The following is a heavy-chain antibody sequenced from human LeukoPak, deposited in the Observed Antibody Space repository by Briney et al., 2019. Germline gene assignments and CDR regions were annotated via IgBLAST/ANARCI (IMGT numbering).Heavy chain of an antibody. D-gene: IGHD4-17*01. CDR2: IYSGGST. V-gene: IGHV3-66*01. CDR1: GFTVSRHY. CDR3: ARTTAVGDYDC. J-gene: IGHJ4*02. Sequence: GGYLRLSCAASGFTVSRHYMTWVRQAPGKGLEWVSIIYSGGSTYYADSVKGRFTISRDNSKNTLYLQMNSLRAEDTAVYYCARTTAVGDYDCWGQGTLVTVSS.